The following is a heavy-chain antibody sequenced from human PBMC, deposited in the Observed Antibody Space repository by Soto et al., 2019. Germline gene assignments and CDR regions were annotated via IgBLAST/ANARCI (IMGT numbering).Heavy chain of an antibody. D-gene: IGHD5-18*01. CDR3: ARAMVDTAMVDLYYFDY. J-gene: IGHJ4*02. CDR1: GGSISSGGYY. CDR2: IYYSGST. Sequence: SETLSLTCTVSGGSISSGGYYWSWIRQHPGKGLEWIGYIYYSGSTYYNPSLKSRVTISVDTSKNQFSLKLSSVTVADTAVYYCARAMVDTAMVDLYYFDYWGQGTLVTVSS. V-gene: IGHV4-31*03.